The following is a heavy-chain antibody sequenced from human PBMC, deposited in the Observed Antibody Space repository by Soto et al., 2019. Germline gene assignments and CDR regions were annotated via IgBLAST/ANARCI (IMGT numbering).Heavy chain of an antibody. CDR3: ARGPELFDVVVVAATPFDY. J-gene: IGHJ4*02. V-gene: IGHV4-34*01. Sequence: SETLSLTCAVYGGSFSGYYWIWIRQPPGKGLEWIGEINHSGSTNYNPSLKSRVTISVDTSKNQFSLKLSSVTAADTAVYYCARGPELFDVVVVAATPFDYWGQGTLVNVSS. D-gene: IGHD2-15*01. CDR1: GGSFSGYY. CDR2: INHSGST.